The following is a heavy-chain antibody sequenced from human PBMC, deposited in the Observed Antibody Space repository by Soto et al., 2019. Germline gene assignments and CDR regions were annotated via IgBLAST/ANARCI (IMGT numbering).Heavy chain of an antibody. J-gene: IGHJ6*03. V-gene: IGHV4-34*01. CDR3: GRGGRHLRHCDWHPMDV. D-gene: IGHD3-9*01. CDR2: INHSGST. CDR1: GGSVSGYY. Sequence: SETLSLTCAVDGGSVSGYYWSWIRQPPGKGLEWIGEINHSGSTNYNPSLKSRVTISVDTSKNQFSLKLSSVTAADTAVYYCGRGGRHLRHCDWHPMDVWGKGTTVNVS.